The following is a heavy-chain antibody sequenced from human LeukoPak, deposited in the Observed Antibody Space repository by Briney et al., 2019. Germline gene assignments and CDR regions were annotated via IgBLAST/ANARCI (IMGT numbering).Heavy chain of an antibody. D-gene: IGHD4-11*01. CDR1: GYTFTDYY. CDR3: ARGGPSPTTVTSNWYFDI. J-gene: IGHJ2*01. V-gene: IGHV1-2*02. Sequence: ASVKVSCKASGYTFTDYYMHWVRQAPGQGLEWMGWIDPNSGGTKYAQRFQGRVTMTRDTSITTAYMELSRLRSDDTAVYYCARGGPSPTTVTSNWYFDIWGRGTLVTVSS. CDR2: IDPNSGGT.